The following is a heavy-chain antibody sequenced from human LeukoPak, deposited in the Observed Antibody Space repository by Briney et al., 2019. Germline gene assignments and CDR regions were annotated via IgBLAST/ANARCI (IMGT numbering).Heavy chain of an antibody. V-gene: IGHV3-30*04. CDR3: AKDRYGGNSDELLDY. J-gene: IGHJ4*02. CDR1: GFTFSSYA. D-gene: IGHD4-23*01. CDR2: ISYDGSNK. Sequence: PGGSLRLSCAASGFTFSSYAMHWVRQAPGKGLEWVAVISYDGSNKYYADSVKGRFTISRDNSKNTLYLQMNSLRAEGTAVYYCAKDRYGGNSDELLDYWGQGTLVTVSS.